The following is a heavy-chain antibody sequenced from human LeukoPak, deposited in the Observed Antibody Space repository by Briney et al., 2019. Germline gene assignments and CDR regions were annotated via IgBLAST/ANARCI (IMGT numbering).Heavy chain of an antibody. Sequence: SETLSLTCTVSGGSISSYYWSWIRQPAGKGLEWIGRIYTSGSTNYNPSLKSRVTMSVDTSKNQFSLKLSSVTAADTAVHYCARGSVAYCSGGSCYEDYWGQGTLVTVSS. CDR1: GGSISSYY. CDR2: IYTSGST. CDR3: ARGSVAYCSGGSCYEDY. J-gene: IGHJ4*02. V-gene: IGHV4-4*07. D-gene: IGHD2-15*01.